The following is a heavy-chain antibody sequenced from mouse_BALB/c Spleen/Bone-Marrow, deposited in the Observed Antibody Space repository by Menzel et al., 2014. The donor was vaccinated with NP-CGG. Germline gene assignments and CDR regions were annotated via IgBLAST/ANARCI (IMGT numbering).Heavy chain of an antibody. V-gene: IGHV14-3*02. D-gene: IGHD1-1*01. J-gene: IGHJ3*01. Sequence: VQLQQSGAELVKPGASVKLSCTASGFNIKDTYMHWVKQRPEQGLEWIGRIDPANGNTKYDPKFQGKATITADTSSNTGYLQLSSLPSEDPAVYYCAAYCYGSSYGFSFWGQGTLGTIS. CDR3: AAYCYGSSYGFSF. CDR2: IDPANGNT. CDR1: GFNIKDTY.